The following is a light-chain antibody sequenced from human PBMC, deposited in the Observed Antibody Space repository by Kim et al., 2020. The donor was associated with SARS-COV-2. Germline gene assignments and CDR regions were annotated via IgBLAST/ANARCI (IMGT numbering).Light chain of an antibody. CDR1: NSNIRTNP. V-gene: IGLV1-44*01. J-gene: IGLJ3*02. CDR2: SNI. CDR3: AAWDDSLNVWV. Sequence: ELTQPPSASGTPGQRVTISCSGSNSNIRTNPANWYQQLPGTAPKLLIYSNIRRPSGVPDRFSGSKSGTSASLAISGLQSEDEADYYCAAWDDSLNVWVFGGVTQLTVL.